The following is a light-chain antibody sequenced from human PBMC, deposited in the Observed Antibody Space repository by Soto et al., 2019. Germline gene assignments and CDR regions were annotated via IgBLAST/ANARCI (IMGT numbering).Light chain of an antibody. J-gene: IGKJ1*01. Sequence: EIVLTQSPGTLSLSPGERATLSCRAIQSVSSSYLAWYQQKPGQAPRLLIYGASSRATGIPDRFSGSGSGTDFTLTISRLEPEDFAVYYFQQYGSSPETFGQGTKVEIK. CDR2: GAS. CDR1: QSVSSSY. V-gene: IGKV3-20*01. CDR3: QQYGSSPET.